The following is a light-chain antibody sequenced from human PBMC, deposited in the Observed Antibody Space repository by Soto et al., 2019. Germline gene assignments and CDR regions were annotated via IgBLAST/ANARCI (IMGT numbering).Light chain of an antibody. CDR3: SAWDDSLNGWV. CDR1: TSNIGSHS. CDR2: SNN. Sequence: QLVLIQPPSVSGAPGQRVTIPCSGSTSNIGSHSVNWYKQLPGTAPKVVILSNNERPSGVPDRISGSKSGASASLAISGLQVEDEADYYCSAWDDSLNGWVFGGGTKLTVL. J-gene: IGLJ3*02. V-gene: IGLV1-44*01.